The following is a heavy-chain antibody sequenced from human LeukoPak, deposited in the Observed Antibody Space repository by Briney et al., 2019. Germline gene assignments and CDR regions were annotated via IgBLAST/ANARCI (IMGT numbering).Heavy chain of an antibody. J-gene: IGHJ5*02. CDR2: INHSGST. D-gene: IGHD3-3*01. V-gene: IGHV4-34*01. CDR1: GGSFSGYY. CDR3: ARGLEWLKYNWFDP. Sequence: SETLSLTCAVYGGSFSGYYWSWIRQPPGKGLEWIGEINHSGSTNYNPSLKSRVTISVDTSKNRFSLKLSSVTAADTAVYYCARGLEWLKYNWFDPWGQGTLVTVSS.